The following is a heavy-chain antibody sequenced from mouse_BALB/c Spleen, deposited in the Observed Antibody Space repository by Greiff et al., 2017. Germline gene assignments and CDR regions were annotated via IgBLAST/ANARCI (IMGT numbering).Heavy chain of an antibody. CDR1: GFNIKDTY. CDR2: IDPANGNT. D-gene: IGHD2-1*01. Sequence: VQLQQSGAELVKPGASVKLSCTASGFNIKDTYMHWVKQRPEQGLEWIGRIDPANGNTKYDPKFQGKATITADTSSNTAYLQLSSLTSEDTAVYYCARGQGNYVWDAMDDWGEGTSVTVSS. V-gene: IGHV14-3*02. CDR3: ARGQGNYVWDAMDD. J-gene: IGHJ4*01.